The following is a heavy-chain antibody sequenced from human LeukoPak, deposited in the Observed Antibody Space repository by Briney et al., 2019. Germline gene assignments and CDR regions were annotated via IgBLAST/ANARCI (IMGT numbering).Heavy chain of an antibody. J-gene: IGHJ4*02. D-gene: IGHD3-16*01. Sequence: GESLKISCKGSGYNFTNYWIGWVRQMPGKGLEWMGIIYPGDSNTRYSPSFQGQVTISADKSISTAYLQWGSLRASDTAMYFCARQESNWGSYWGQGTLVTVSS. CDR3: ARQESNWGSY. CDR2: IYPGDSNT. V-gene: IGHV5-51*01. CDR1: GYNFTNYW.